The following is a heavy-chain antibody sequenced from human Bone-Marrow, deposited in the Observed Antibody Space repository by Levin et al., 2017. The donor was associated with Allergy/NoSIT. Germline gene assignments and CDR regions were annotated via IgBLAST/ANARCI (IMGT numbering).Heavy chain of an antibody. Sequence: SETLSLTCTVSGNSVNSGDYYWSWIRQHPGKGLEWIGNIYYRGTTYYNPSLKSRLTISLDASNNHFSMKLTSVTAADTAVYYCARMEYSYGFYMDGWGKGTTVTVSS. CDR3: ARMEYSYGFYMDG. CDR2: IYYRGTT. V-gene: IGHV4-31*03. J-gene: IGHJ6*03. D-gene: IGHD5-18*01. CDR1: GNSVNSGDYY.